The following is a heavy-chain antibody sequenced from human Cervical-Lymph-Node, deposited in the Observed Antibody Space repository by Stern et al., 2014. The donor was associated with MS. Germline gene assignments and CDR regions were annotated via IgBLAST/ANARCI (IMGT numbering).Heavy chain of an antibody. D-gene: IGHD6-19*01. CDR1: GDSVSSNSVA. J-gene: IGHJ4*02. CDR3: ARAVSGKHDY. Sequence: QVQLQQSGPGLVKPSQTLSLTCAISGDSVSSNSVAWTWIRQSPSRGLERLGRTYYRSKWSTDYALSVKSRITISPDTSKNQFSLQLNSVTPEDTAMYFCARAVSGKHDYWGQGTLVTVSS. CDR2: TYYRSKWST. V-gene: IGHV6-1*01.